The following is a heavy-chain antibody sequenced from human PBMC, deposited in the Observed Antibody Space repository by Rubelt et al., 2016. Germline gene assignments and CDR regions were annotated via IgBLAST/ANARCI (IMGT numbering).Heavy chain of an antibody. D-gene: IGHD3-16*01. CDR2: ISTSNGNI. Sequence: QVQLVQSGAEVKKPGASVKVSCKTSGYTFTTFGISWIRQAPGQGLEWMGWISTSNGNIKYGEKFQGRVTMTTDTTTVTVYMEMRCRRSDDTAVYYCARGGIYSPDYWGQGTLVTVSS. CDR3: ARGGIYSPDY. CDR1: GYTFTTFG. J-gene: IGHJ4*02. V-gene: IGHV1-18*01.